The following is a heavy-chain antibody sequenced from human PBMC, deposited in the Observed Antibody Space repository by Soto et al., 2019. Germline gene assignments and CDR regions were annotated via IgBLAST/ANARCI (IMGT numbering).Heavy chain of an antibody. D-gene: IGHD2-8*02. V-gene: IGHV4-61*01. CDR1: GGSVSSGSYY. CDR2: IYFSGGT. J-gene: IGHJ4*02. Sequence: SETLSLTCTVSGGSVSSGSYYWSWVRQPPGKGLEWIGYIYFSGGTNYNPSLKSRVTISLDTSKNQFSLKLTSVTAADTAVYYWARLVRSLHFDYWGQGTQVTVSA. CDR3: ARLVRSLHFDY.